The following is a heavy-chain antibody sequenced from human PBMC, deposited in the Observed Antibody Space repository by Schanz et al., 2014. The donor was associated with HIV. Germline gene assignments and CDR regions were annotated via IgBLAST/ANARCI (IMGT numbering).Heavy chain of an antibody. CDR1: GFTFSSYG. CDR3: AREREESIAYYYYGMDV. J-gene: IGHJ6*02. Sequence: VHLVESGGGVVQPGRSLRLSCAASGFTFSSYGMYWVRQAPGKGLEWVAVISYDGTKKHYADSVKGRFTISRDNSKNTLYLQMNSLRAEDTAVYYCAREREESIAYYYYGMDVWGQGTAVTVSS. D-gene: IGHD1-26*01. V-gene: IGHV3-30*03. CDR2: ISYDGTKK.